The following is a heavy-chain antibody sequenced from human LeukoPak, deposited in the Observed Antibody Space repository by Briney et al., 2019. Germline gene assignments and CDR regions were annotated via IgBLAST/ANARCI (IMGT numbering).Heavy chain of an antibody. CDR1: GFTFSSYW. V-gene: IGHV3-74*01. CDR2: INSDGSSI. D-gene: IGHD3-10*01. CDR3: ARVAAGERNYYFDY. J-gene: IGHJ4*02. Sequence: PGGSLRLSCAASGFTFSSYWMHWVRQAPGKGLVWVSRINSDGSSIIYADSVKGRFTISRDNAKNTLYLQMNSLRAEDTAVYYCARVAAGERNYYFDYWGQGNLVTVSS.